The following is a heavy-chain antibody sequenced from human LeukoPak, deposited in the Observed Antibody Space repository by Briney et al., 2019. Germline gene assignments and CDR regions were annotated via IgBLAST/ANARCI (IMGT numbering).Heavy chain of an antibody. Sequence: SVKVSCKASGGTFSSYAISWVRQAPGQGLEWMGGIIPIFGTANYAQKFQGRVTITADESTSTAYMELSSLRSEDTAVYCCATPRYSSGWSGGSYGMDVWGKGTTVTVSS. CDR3: ATPRYSSGWSGGSYGMDV. J-gene: IGHJ6*04. CDR2: IIPIFGTA. D-gene: IGHD6-19*01. V-gene: IGHV1-69*01. CDR1: GGTFSSYA.